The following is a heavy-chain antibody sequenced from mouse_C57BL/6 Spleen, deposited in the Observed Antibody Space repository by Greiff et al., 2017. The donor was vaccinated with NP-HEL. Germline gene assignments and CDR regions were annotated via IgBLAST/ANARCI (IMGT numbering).Heavy chain of an antibody. Sequence: EVKLMESGGGLVQPGGSLKLSCAASGFTFSDYYMYWVRQTPEKRLEWVAYISNGGGSTYYPDTVKGRFTISRDNAKNTLYLQMSRLKSEDTAMYYGARHGGRDAMDYWGQGTSVTVSS. CDR2: ISNGGGST. V-gene: IGHV5-12*01. CDR1: GFTFSDYY. J-gene: IGHJ4*01. CDR3: ARHGGRDAMDY.